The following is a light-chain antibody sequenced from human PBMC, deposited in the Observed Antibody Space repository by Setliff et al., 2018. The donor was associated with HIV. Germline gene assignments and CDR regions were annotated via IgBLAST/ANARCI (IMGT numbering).Light chain of an antibody. V-gene: IGLV2-11*01. CDR1: SSDVGGYNY. J-gene: IGLJ1*01. Sequence: QSALAQPRSVSGSPGQSVTISCTGTSSDVGGYNYVSWFQHHPGKAPKLMIYDVTKRPSGVPDRFSGSKSGNTASLTISGLQVEDEADYYCCSYAGRYGSSYVFATGTKVTVL. CDR3: CSYAGRYGSSYV. CDR2: DVT.